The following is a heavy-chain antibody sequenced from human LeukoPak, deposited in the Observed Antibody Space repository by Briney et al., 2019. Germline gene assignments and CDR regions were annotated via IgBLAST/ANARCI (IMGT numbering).Heavy chain of an antibody. CDR2: IFYSGRT. Sequence: SETLSLTCSVSDGSIKDYYWSWIRQPPGKGLEWIGYIFYSGRTNYNPSLKSRLTMSLDTSKNQFSLKLTSVTAADTAVYYCARDRVGATTGFDYWGQGTLVTVSS. J-gene: IGHJ4*02. V-gene: IGHV4-59*12. CDR3: ARDRVGATTGFDY. CDR1: DGSIKDYY. D-gene: IGHD1-26*01.